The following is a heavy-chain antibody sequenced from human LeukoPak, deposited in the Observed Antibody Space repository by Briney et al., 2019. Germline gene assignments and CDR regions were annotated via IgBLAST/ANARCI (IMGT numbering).Heavy chain of an antibody. CDR3: ARVGSSDTAMAQFDY. CDR2: IYYSGST. D-gene: IGHD5-18*01. Sequence: HPSETLSLTCTVSGGSISSGDYYWSWIRQPPGKGLEWFGYIYYSGSTYYNPSLKSRVTISVDTSKNQFSLKLSSVTAADTAVYYCARVGSSDTAMAQFDYWGQGTLVTVSS. J-gene: IGHJ4*02. CDR1: GGSISSGDYY. V-gene: IGHV4-30-4*08.